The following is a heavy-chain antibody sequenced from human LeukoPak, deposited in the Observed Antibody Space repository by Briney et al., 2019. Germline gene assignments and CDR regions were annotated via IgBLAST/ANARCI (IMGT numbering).Heavy chain of an antibody. Sequence: SVKVSCKASGGTFSNYGITWVRQAPGQGLEWMGGIIPIFGTTNYTQKFQGRVTITTDESTSTAYMELSSLRSEDTAVYYCARVEKSHYDSLYYMDVWGKGTTVTVSS. CDR3: ARVEKSHYDSLYYMDV. CDR2: IIPIFGTT. CDR1: GGTFSNYG. V-gene: IGHV1-69*05. J-gene: IGHJ6*03. D-gene: IGHD3-3*01.